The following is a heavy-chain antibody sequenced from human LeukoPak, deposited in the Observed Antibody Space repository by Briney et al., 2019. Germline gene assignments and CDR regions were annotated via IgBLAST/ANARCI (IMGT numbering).Heavy chain of an antibody. V-gene: IGHV3-74*01. CDR1: GFTFSSYW. CDR3: AKDIHDFWSGYPYYYHGMDV. J-gene: IGHJ6*02. Sequence: GGSLRLSCAASGFTFSSYWMHWVRQAPGKGLVWVSRINSDGSSTSYADSVKGRFTISRDNAKNTLYLQMNSLRAEDTALYYCAKDIHDFWSGYPYYYHGMDVWGQGTTVTVSS. D-gene: IGHD3-3*01. CDR2: INSDGSST.